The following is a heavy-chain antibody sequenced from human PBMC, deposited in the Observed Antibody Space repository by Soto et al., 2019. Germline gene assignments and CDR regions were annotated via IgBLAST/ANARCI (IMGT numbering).Heavy chain of an antibody. CDR2: LIPIFGTA. V-gene: IGHV1-69*01. CDR1: GGTFSSYA. J-gene: IGHJ4*02. CDR3: AREAGYYGSGSYYTDY. Sequence: QVQLVQSGAEVKKPGSSVKVSCKASGGTFSSYAISWVRQAPGQGLEWMGGLIPIFGTANYAQKFQGRVTITADESTITAYMELRSLRSEDTAVYYCAREAGYYGSGSYYTDYWGQGTLVTVSS. D-gene: IGHD3-10*01.